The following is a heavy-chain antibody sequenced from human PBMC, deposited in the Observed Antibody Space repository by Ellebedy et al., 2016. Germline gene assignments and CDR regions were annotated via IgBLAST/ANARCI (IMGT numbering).Heavy chain of an antibody. CDR3: ARVIGGSTDNFYL. CDR2: IFPGNSDT. J-gene: IGHJ4*02. CDR1: GYSFTNYW. Sequence: GESLKISCQASGYSFTNYWLGWVRQMPGKGLEWMGIIFPGNSDTRYGPSFQGQVTFSVDTSIDTAYLQWSSLKASDTSLYYCARVIGGSTDNFYLWGQGTQVTVSS. V-gene: IGHV5-51*01. D-gene: IGHD3-10*01.